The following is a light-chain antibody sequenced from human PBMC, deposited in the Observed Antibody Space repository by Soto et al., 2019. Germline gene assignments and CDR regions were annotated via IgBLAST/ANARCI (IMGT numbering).Light chain of an antibody. Sequence: MVMTQSPATLSVSPGERATLSCRASQTVSSNYLAWYQQKPGQAPRLLISGASSRATGVPDRLRGSGSGTDFTLTISRLEPEDFAVYYCQQYVRSPLTFGGGTKVDIK. CDR1: QTVSSNY. CDR2: GAS. J-gene: IGKJ4*01. CDR3: QQYVRSPLT. V-gene: IGKV3-20*01.